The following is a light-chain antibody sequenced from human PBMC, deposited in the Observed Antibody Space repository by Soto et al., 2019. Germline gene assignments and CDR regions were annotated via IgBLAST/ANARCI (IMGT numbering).Light chain of an antibody. CDR1: QSISIW. J-gene: IGKJ1*01. CDR3: QQYSTYTPRT. V-gene: IGKV1-5*03. CDR2: KAS. Sequence: DIQLTQSPSTLSASVGDRVTSTCRASQSISIWLAWYQQKPGKAPKILIYKASSLESGVPSRFSGSGSGTEFTLTISSLQPDDFATYYCQQYSTYTPRTFGQGTKVDIK.